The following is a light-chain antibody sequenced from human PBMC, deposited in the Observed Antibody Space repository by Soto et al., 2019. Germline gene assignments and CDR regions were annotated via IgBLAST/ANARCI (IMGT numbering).Light chain of an antibody. CDR2: SAS. Sequence: IQMTQSPSSLSVPVGGSVTITCRASQTILAYLNWYQVKLGKPPRLLIFSASHLQSGVPPRFNGSGSGTDFALTIGAVEPDDAATYYCQQTYATAFTFGQGTNL. CDR3: QQTYATAFT. J-gene: IGKJ2*01. CDR1: QTILAY. V-gene: IGKV1-39*01.